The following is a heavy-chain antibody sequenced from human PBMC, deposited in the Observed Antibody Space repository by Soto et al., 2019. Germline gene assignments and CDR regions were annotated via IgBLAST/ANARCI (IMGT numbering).Heavy chain of an antibody. CDR3: ARMWIAYCGGDCYTLDAFDI. V-gene: IGHV2-26*01. CDR2: IFSNDEK. Sequence: QVTLKESGPVLVKPTETLTLTCTVSGFSLSNARMGVSWIRQPPGKALEWLAHIFSNDEKSYSTSLKSRLTISKDTSKRQVVLTMTNMDPVDTATYYCARMWIAYCGGDCYTLDAFDIWGQGTMVTVSS. J-gene: IGHJ3*02. CDR1: GFSLSNARMG. D-gene: IGHD2-21*02.